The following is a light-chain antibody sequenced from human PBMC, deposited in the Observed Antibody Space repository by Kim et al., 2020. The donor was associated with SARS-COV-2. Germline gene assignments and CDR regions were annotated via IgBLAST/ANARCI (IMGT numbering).Light chain of an antibody. CDR1: QGISVD. V-gene: IGKV3-11*01. CDR2: DAS. J-gene: IGKJ4*01. CDR3: QQRNNWPPAVT. Sequence: PGESAALSCRARQGISVDVGWYQHKPGQAPRLLIYDASNRAAGIPDRFSGSGSGTDFTLTISSLEPEDFAIDYCQQRNNWPPAVTFGGGTKVDIK.